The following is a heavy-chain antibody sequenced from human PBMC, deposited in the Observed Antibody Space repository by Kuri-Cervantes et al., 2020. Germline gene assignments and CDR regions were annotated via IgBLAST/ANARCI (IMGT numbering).Heavy chain of an antibody. CDR1: GFTFSSYG. J-gene: IGHJ4*02. CDR3: AKSAIRRNDY. D-gene: IGHD3-3*01. Sequence: GESLKISCAASGFTFSSYGMHWVRQAPGKGLEWVAVISNGGNNKFYADSVKGRSTISRDNSKNTLYLQMNSLRAEDTAVYYCAKSAIRRNDYWGQGTLVTVSS. V-gene: IGHV3-30*18. CDR2: ISNGGNNK.